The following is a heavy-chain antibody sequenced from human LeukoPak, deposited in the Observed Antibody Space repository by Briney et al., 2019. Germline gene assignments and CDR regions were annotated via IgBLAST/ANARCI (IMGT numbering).Heavy chain of an antibody. Sequence: GGSLRLSCAASGFTFSSYAMSWVRQAPGKGLEWVSAISGSGGFTNYADSVKGRFTISRDNSKNALYLQMNSLRAEDTAVYYCAKDQRSIEVAGYFDYWGQGTLVTVSS. V-gene: IGHV3-23*01. D-gene: IGHD6-19*01. CDR1: GFTFSSYA. CDR3: AKDQRSIEVAGYFDY. CDR2: ISGSGGFT. J-gene: IGHJ4*02.